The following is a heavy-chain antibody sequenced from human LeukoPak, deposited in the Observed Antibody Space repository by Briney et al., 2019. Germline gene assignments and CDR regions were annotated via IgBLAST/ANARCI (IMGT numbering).Heavy chain of an antibody. J-gene: IGHJ1*01. CDR1: GFSFSDYY. V-gene: IGHV3-7*01. CDR2: IKTDGSEK. Sequence: GGSLRLSCAASGFSFSDYYMSWIRQAPGEGLQWVANIKTDGSEKYYVDSVKGRFTISRDNAKNSLYLQMNSLRAEDTAVYYCATYSSLNRREFQYWGQGTLLTVSS. D-gene: IGHD3-22*01. CDR3: ATYSSLNRREFQY.